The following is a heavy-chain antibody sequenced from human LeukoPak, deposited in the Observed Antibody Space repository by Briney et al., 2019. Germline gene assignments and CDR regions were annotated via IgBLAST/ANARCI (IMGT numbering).Heavy chain of an antibody. CDR3: ARGPSGGNNLWMDY. V-gene: IGHV3-48*04. Sequence: GGSLRLSCAVSGFTLSNYSMNWVRQAPGKGLEWISYISGSGFTIHYADSVKGRFTISRDNAKNSLYLQMNSLRAEDTAVYYCARGPSGGNNLWMDYWGQGTLVTVSS. D-gene: IGHD1-20*01. CDR1: GFTLSNYS. CDR2: ISGSGFTI. J-gene: IGHJ4*02.